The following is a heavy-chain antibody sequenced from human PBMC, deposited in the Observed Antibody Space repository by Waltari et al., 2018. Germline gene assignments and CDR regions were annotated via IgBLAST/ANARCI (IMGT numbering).Heavy chain of an antibody. CDR1: GGSFSSYW. D-gene: IGHD1-1*01. Sequence: QVQLQESGPGLVKPSETLSLTCAVSGGSFSSYWWSWIRQPPGKGLKWIGEINGNSGRTNYNPALKSRLTISKDASKNQFSLKLSSVTAADTAVYYCAREWVRNDGFDYWGQGVLVTVSS. CDR3: AREWVRNDGFDY. J-gene: IGHJ4*02. V-gene: IGHV4-59*12. CDR2: INGNSGRT.